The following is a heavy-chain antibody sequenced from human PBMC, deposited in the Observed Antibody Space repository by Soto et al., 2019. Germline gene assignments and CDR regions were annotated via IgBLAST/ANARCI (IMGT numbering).Heavy chain of an antibody. CDR2: VYYDGGS. Sequence: QVQLQESGPGLVKPSETLSLTCTVSGGSIDGRNCAWIRQPPGKGLEWLGYVYYDGGSSYNPSVKSRLPLSRYMSKSQFSLQLRSVTAADTAVYYCVRQGIGNLHGLVDVWGRGTTVTVSS. D-gene: IGHD3-10*01. CDR1: GGSIDGRN. V-gene: IGHV4-59*08. CDR3: VRQGIGNLHGLVDV. J-gene: IGHJ6*02.